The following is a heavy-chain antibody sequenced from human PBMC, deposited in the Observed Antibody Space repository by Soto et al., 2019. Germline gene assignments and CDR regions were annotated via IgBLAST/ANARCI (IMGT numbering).Heavy chain of an antibody. Sequence: GGSLRLSCAASGFTFSSYAMSWVRQAPGKGLEWVSAISGSGGSTYYADSVKGRFTISRDNSKNTLYLKMNSLRAEDTAVYYCAKDPVPRRFLEWPNSGSWFDPWGQGTLVTVSS. V-gene: IGHV3-23*01. CDR1: GFTFSSYA. J-gene: IGHJ5*02. CDR2: ISGSGGST. D-gene: IGHD3-3*01. CDR3: AKDPVPRRFLEWPNSGSWFDP.